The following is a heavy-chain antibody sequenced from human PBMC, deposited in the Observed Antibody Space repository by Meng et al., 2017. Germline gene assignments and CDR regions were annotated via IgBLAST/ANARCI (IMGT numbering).Heavy chain of an antibody. CDR1: GYTFTSYY. D-gene: IGHD6-13*01. Sequence: ASVKVSCQASGYTFTSYYMHWVRRAPGQGLEWMGIINPSGGSTSYAQKFQGRVTMTRDTSTSTVYMELSSRRSEDTAVDYCPGAAVGMNAFDIWGQGTMVTVSS. CDR3: PGAAVGMNAFDI. CDR2: INPSGGST. V-gene: IGHV1-46*01. J-gene: IGHJ3*02.